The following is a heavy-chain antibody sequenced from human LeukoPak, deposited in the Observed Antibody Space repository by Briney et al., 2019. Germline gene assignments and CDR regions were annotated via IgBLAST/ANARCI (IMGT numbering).Heavy chain of an antibody. Sequence: PGGSLRLSCAASGFTFSSYWMSWVRQAPGKGLEWVANIKQDGSEKYYVDSVKGRFTISRDNAKNSLYLQMNSQRAEDTAVYYCAGAAGYSSSWSYYYYGMDAWGQGTTVTVSS. CDR3: AGAAGYSSSWSYYYYGMDA. V-gene: IGHV3-7*01. CDR1: GFTFSSYW. CDR2: IKQDGSEK. J-gene: IGHJ6*02. D-gene: IGHD6-13*01.